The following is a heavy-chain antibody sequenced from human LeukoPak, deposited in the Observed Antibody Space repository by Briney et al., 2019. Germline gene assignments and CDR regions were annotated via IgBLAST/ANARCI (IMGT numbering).Heavy chain of an antibody. Sequence: ASVKVSCKASGYTFTGYYMHWVRQAPGQGLEWMGWINPNSGGTNYAQKFQGRVTMTRDTSISTAYMELSRLRSDDTAVYYCARDGRYSSSWVGWFGPWGQGTLVTVSS. CDR3: ARDGRYSSSWVGWFGP. D-gene: IGHD6-13*01. CDR1: GYTFTGYY. J-gene: IGHJ5*02. V-gene: IGHV1-2*02. CDR2: INPNSGGT.